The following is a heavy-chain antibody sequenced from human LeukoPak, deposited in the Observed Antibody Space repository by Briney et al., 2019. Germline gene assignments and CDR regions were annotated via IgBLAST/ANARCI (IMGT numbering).Heavy chain of an antibody. D-gene: IGHD2-15*01. V-gene: IGHV1-18*01. CDR3: ARVGYCSGGSCRSGAFDI. Sequence: ASVKVSCKASGYTFTSYGISWVRQAPGQGLEWMGWISAYNGNTNYAQKLQGRVTMTTDTSTSTAYMELRSLRSDDTAVYYCARVGYCSGGSCRSGAFDIWGQGTMVTVSS. CDR2: ISAYNGNT. CDR1: GYTFTSYG. J-gene: IGHJ3*02.